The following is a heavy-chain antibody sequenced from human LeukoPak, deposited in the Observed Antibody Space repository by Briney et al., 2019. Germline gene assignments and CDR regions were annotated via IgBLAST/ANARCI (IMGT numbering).Heavy chain of an antibody. V-gene: IGHV3-33*06. J-gene: IGHJ4*02. D-gene: IGHD4-11*01. CDR1: GFTFSPNG. Sequence: GESLTLTCEAYGFTFSPNGMQWHHQAPGEGVKWVAVIWSDATNQFYADSVKGRFTISRDNFKNTVSLQMNSLRAEDTAVYYCAKDAQRGFDYSNSLQHWGPGSLVTVSS. CDR3: AKDAQRGFDYSNSLQH. CDR2: IWSDATNQ.